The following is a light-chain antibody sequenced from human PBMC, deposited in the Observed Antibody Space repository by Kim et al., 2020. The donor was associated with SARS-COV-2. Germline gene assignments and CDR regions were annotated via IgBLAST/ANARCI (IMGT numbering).Light chain of an antibody. CDR1: TLGDKY. Sequence: SYELTQPPSVSVSPGQTASITCSGDTLGDKYACWYQQKPGQSPVLVIYQDSKRPSGIPERFSGSNSGNTATLTISGTQAMDEADYYCQAWDSSTGVVFGG. J-gene: IGLJ2*01. CDR3: QAWDSSTGVV. V-gene: IGLV3-1*01. CDR2: QDS.